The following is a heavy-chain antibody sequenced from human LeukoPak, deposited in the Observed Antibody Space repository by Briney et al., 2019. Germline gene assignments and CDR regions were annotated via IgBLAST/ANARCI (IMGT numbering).Heavy chain of an antibody. D-gene: IGHD6-19*01. V-gene: IGHV1-69*04. CDR2: IIPILGIA. CDR1: GGTFSSYA. J-gene: IGHJ4*02. CDR3: ARSVHSSGPFDY. Sequence: ASVKVSRKASGGTFSSYAISWVRQAPGQGLEWMGRIIPILGIANYAQKFQGRVTITADKSTSTAYMELSSLRSEDTAVYYCARSVHSSGPFDYWGQGTLVTVSS.